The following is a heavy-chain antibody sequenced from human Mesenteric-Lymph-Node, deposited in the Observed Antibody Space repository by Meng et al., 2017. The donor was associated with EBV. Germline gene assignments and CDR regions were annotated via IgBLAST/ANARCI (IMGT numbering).Heavy chain of an antibody. D-gene: IGHD3-16*01. CDR3: ANGNLG. CDR1: GFTFSNNV. CDR2: IDGGGSST. Sequence: VQLLESGVCLVRPVGSLRPSWTGSGFTFSNNVMHWVRKAPGKGLVWVSRIDGGGSSTSYADSVKGRFTISRDNAKNTLYVQMDSLRAEDTAVYYCANGNLGWGQGTLVTVSS. J-gene: IGHJ4*02. V-gene: IGHV3-74*01.